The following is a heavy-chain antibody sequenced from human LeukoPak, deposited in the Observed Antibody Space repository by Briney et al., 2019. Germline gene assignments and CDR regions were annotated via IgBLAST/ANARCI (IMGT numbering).Heavy chain of an antibody. CDR1: GFTFRSYA. D-gene: IGHD1-14*01. CDR2: SSGSGGST. Sequence: GGSLRLSCAASGFTFRSYAMSWVRQAPGKGLEWVSASSGSGGSTYYADSVKGRFTISRDNSKNTLYLQMNSLRAEDTAVYYCAKTGTKYYYYMDVWGKGTTVTVS. CDR3: AKTGTKYYYYMDV. J-gene: IGHJ6*03. V-gene: IGHV3-23*01.